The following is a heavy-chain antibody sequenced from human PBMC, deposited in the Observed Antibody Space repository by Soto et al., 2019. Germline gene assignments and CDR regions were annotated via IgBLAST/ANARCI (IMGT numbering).Heavy chain of an antibody. J-gene: IGHJ6*02. CDR1: GFTFSSYG. CDR2: ISYDGSNK. D-gene: IGHD1-26*01. CDR3: ARDLVAGTYSEADYYFYGVDV. V-gene: IGHV3-30*03. Sequence: PGGSLRLSCAASGFTFSSYGMHWVRQAPGKGLEWVAVISYDGSNKYYADSVKGRFTISRDNSKNTLYLQMNSLRAEDTAVYYCARDLVAGTYSEADYYFYGVDVWGQGTTVTVSS.